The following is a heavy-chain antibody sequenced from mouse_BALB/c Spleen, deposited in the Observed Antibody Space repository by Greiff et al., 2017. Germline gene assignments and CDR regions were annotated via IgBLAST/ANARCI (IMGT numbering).Heavy chain of an antibody. CDR2: IWSGGST. D-gene: IGHD2-4*01. Sequence: QVQLKQSGPGLVQPSQSLSITCTASGFSLTSYGVHWVRQSPGKGLEWLGVIWSGGSTDYNAAFISRLSISKDNSKIQVFFKMNSLQADDTAIYYCARNDYSFFAYWGQGTLVTVSA. V-gene: IGHV2-4-1*01. CDR1: GFSLTSYG. CDR3: ARNDYSFFAY. J-gene: IGHJ3*01.